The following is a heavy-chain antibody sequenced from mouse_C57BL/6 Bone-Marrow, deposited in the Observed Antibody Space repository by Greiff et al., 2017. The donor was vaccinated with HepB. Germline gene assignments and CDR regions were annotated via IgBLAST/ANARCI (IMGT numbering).Heavy chain of an antibody. CDR3: ASRGGYFDY. CDR2: ISYDGSN. V-gene: IGHV3-6*01. CDR1: GYSITSGYY. J-gene: IGHJ2*01. Sequence: ESGPGLVKPSQSLSLTCSVTGYSITSGYYWNWIRQFPGNKLEWMGYISYDGSNNYNPSLKNRISITRDTSKNQFFLKLNSVTTEDTATYYCASRGGYFDYWGQGTTLTVSS.